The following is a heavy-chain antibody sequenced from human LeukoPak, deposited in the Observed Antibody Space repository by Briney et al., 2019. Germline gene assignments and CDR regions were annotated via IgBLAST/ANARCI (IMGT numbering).Heavy chain of an antibody. D-gene: IGHD2-2*01. CDR1: GFTFSSYS. J-gene: IGHJ4*02. V-gene: IGHV3-48*01. Sequence: PGGSLRLSCAASGFTFSSYSMNWVRQAPGMGLEWVSYISIGSSTIYYADSVKGRFTISRDNAKNSLYLQMNSLRAEDTAVYYCARDQRYCSSSSCPWEPFDYWGQGTLVTVSS. CDR2: ISIGSSTI. CDR3: ARDQRYCSSSSCPWEPFDY.